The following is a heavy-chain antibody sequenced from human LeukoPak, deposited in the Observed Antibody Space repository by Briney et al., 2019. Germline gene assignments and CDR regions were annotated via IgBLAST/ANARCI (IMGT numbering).Heavy chain of an antibody. CDR3: ARRYYYDSGGYYATQDAFDI. V-gene: IGHV5-51*01. Sequence: GESLKISCKCSGYSFTTYWIGWVRQMPGKGLEWMGIIYPGDSETRYSPSFHGQVTISADKSISTAYMQWSSLKASDTAKYYCARRYYYDSGGYYATQDAFDIWGQGTMVTVSS. CDR2: IYPGDSET. J-gene: IGHJ3*02. CDR1: GYSFTTYW. D-gene: IGHD3-22*01.